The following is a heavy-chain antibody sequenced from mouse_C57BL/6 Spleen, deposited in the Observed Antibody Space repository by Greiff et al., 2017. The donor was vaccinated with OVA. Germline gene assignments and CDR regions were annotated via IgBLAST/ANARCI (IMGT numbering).Heavy chain of an antibody. D-gene: IGHD1-1*01. J-gene: IGHJ1*03. V-gene: IGHV1-4*01. CDR3: ARVLTTVVGNPYFDV. CDR1: GYTFTSYT. Sequence: QVQLQQSGAELARPGASVKMSCKASGYTFTSYTMHWVKQRPGQGLEWIGYINPSSGYTKYNQKFKDKATLTADKSSSTAYMQLSSLTSEDSAVYYCARVLTTVVGNPYFDVWGTGTTVTVSS. CDR2: INPSSGYT.